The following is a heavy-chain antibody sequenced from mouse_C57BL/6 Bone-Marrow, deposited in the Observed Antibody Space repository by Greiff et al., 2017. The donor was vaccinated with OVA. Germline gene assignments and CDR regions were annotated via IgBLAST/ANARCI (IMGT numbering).Heavy chain of an antibody. CDR3: ARPSFYYGFAY. V-gene: IGHV1-81*01. D-gene: IGHD2-1*01. J-gene: IGHJ3*01. CDR2: IYPRSGNT. CDR1: GYTFTSYG. Sequence: VQLQQSGAELARPGASVKLSCKASGYTFTSYGISWVKQRTGQGLEWIGEIYPRSGNTYYNEKFKGKATLTADKSSSTAYMELRSLTSEDSAVYFCARPSFYYGFAYWGQGTLVTVSA.